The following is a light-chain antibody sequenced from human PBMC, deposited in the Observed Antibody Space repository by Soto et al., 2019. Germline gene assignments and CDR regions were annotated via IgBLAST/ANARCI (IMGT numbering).Light chain of an antibody. V-gene: IGLV2-14*03. CDR2: DVL. J-gene: IGLJ2*01. Sequence: QSALTQPASVSGSFGQSITISCTGTSSDVGGYDYVSWYQQHPGEAPKLMIYDVLDRPSGDSNRFSGSKSGNTASLTISGLQAEDEADYYCSSYTSSNTLVFGGGTKVTVL. CDR3: SSYTSSNTLV. CDR1: SSDVGGYDY.